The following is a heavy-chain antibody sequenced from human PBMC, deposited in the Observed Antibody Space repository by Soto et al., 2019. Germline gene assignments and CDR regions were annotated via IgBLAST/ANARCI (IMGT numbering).Heavy chain of an antibody. J-gene: IGHJ5*02. Sequence: GASVKVSCKASGYTFNSYGIGWVRQAPGQGLEWMGWISAYNGNTNYAQKLQGRVTMTTDTSTSTAYMELRSLRSDDTAVYYCAGGYCSGGSCYSGRWFDPWGQGTLVPVSS. V-gene: IGHV1-18*01. D-gene: IGHD2-15*01. CDR1: GYTFNSYG. CDR2: ISAYNGNT. CDR3: AGGYCSGGSCYSGRWFDP.